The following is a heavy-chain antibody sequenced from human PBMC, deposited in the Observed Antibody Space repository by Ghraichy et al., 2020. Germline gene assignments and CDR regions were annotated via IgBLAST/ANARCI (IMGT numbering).Heavy chain of an antibody. D-gene: IGHD3-3*01. CDR3: ARTYYDFWSGSYFYYIDV. J-gene: IGHJ6*03. CDR2: MSNSGST. V-gene: IGHV4-61*01. Sequence: SETLSLTCTVAGDSVSSGSHYWSWMRQPPGKGLEWIGYMSNSGSTNYNSSLKSRVTISVDTSKNQFSLTLSSVTAADTAVYYCARTYYDFWSGSYFYYIDVWGKGTTVTGSS. CDR1: GDSVSSGSHY.